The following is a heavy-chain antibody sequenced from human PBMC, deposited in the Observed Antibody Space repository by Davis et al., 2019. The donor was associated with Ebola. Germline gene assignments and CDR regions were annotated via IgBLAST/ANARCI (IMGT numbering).Heavy chain of an antibody. CDR2: INHSGST. Sequence: SETLSLTCAVYGGSFSGYYWSWIRQPPGKGLEWIGEINHSGSTYYNPSLKSRVTISVDTSKNQFSLKLSSVTAADTAVYYCARVKYQLLDYWGQGTLVTVSS. CDR3: ARVKYQLLDY. V-gene: IGHV4-34*01. CDR1: GGSFSGYY. J-gene: IGHJ4*02. D-gene: IGHD2-2*01.